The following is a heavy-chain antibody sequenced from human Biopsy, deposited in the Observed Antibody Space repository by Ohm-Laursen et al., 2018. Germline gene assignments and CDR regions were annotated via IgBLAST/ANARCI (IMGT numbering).Heavy chain of an antibody. D-gene: IGHD3-10*01. CDR3: ARDPVAGRIARVRGLRTSWVDP. CDR1: GFTFRNYA. CDR2: ISGTDEST. Sequence: GSLRLSCAASGFTFRNYAMGWIRQAPGKGLEWVSGISGTDESTHSADSVKGRFTISRDNSKNMLYLQMNSLRVEDTAFYHCARDPVAGRIARVRGLRTSWVDPWGPGTLVTVSS. J-gene: IGHJ5*02. V-gene: IGHV3-23*01.